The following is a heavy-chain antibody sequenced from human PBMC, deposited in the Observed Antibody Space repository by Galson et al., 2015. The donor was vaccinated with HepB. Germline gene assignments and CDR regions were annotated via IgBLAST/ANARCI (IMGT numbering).Heavy chain of an antibody. CDR2: LSYDGVDK. J-gene: IGHJ5*02. D-gene: IGHD1-14*01. Sequence: SLRLSCAASGFSFSTYGIHWVRQAPGKGLEWVAFLSYDGVDKYYTDSVKGRFTISRDNSKNTLYLQMDSLRADDTAVYYCAKDRDGRKRITGGFDPWGQGTLAIVSS. CDR1: GFSFSTYG. CDR3: AKDRDGRKRITGGFDP. V-gene: IGHV3-30*18.